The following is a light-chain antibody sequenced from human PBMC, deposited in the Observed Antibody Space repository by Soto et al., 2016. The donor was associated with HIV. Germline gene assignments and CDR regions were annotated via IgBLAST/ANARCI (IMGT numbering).Light chain of an antibody. CDR2: RDI. J-gene: IGLJ3*02. CDR1: ALPKQY. Sequence: SYELTQPPSVSVSPGQTARITGSGDALPKQYAYWYQQKPGQAPVLVIYRDIERPSGIPERFSGSSSGTTVTLTISGVQAEDDADYYCQSADSSGTYRVFGGGTKLTV. CDR3: QSADSSGTYRV. V-gene: IGLV3-25*03.